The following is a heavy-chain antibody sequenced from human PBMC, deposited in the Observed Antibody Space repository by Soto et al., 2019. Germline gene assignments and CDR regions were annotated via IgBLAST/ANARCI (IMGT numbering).Heavy chain of an antibody. CDR1: GYTFTDYY. D-gene: IGHD3-16*01. CDR2: INPNVGGT. V-gene: IGHV1-2*02. CDR3: ARGGREVPRIPYDT. Sequence: QVHLVQSGAEVKKPGASVYVSCKASGYTFTDYYLHWVRQAPGQGLEWMGWINPNVGGTNYARKFQGRLTMTRDTSISTVYMQLNRIGPNDTAIYYCARGGREVPRIPYDTWGQGTLVTVSS. J-gene: IGHJ5*02.